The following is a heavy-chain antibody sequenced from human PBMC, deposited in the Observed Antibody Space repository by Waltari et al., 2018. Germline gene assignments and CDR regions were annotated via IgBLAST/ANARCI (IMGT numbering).Heavy chain of an antibody. CDR1: GLTLSSYA. J-gene: IGHJ4*02. CDR3: ANLYSSGWYGY. CDR2: ISGSGGST. V-gene: IGHV3-23*01. D-gene: IGHD6-19*01. Sequence: EVQLLGSGGGLVQRGGSLRRLSTAAGLTLSSYALSWVRQAPGKGLEWVSAISGSGGSTYYADSVKGRFTISRDNSKNTLYLQMNSLRAEDTAVYYCANLYSSGWYGYWGQGTLVTVSS.